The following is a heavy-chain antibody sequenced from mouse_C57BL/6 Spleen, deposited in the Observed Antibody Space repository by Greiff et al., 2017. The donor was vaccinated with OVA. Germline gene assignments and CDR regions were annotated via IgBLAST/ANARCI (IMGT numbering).Heavy chain of an antibody. Sequence: VQLQQPGAELVMPGASVKLSCKASGYTFTSYWMHWVKQRPGPGLEWIGEIDPSDSYTNYNQKFKGKSTLTVDKSSSTAYMQLSSLTSEDSAVXYCARGPTGPFDYWGQGTTLTVSS. V-gene: IGHV1-69*01. CDR3: ARGPTGPFDY. CDR1: GYTFTSYW. J-gene: IGHJ2*01. CDR2: IDPSDSYT. D-gene: IGHD2-10*01.